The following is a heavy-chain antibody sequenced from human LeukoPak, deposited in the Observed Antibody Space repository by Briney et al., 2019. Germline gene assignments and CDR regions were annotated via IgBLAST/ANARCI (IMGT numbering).Heavy chain of an antibody. Sequence: SETLSLTCTVSGGSISTSNYYWGWIRQPPGKGLEWIGNIFYSGSTYYSPSVKSRVTISLDTSRNQFSLKLSSVTAADTAVYYCVRDVNYCDSSGKIDYWGQGTLVAVSS. D-gene: IGHD3-22*01. CDR3: VRDVNYCDSSGKIDY. J-gene: IGHJ4*02. V-gene: IGHV4-39*07. CDR1: GGSISTSNYY. CDR2: IFYSGST.